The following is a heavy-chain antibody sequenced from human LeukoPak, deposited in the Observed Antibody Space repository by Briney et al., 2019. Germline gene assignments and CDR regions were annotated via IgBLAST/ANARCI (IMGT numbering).Heavy chain of an antibody. D-gene: IGHD3-3*01. CDR3: ARGGFLEWSYYFDY. CDR1: GFTVSSNY. CDR2: IYSGGST. J-gene: IGHJ4*02. V-gene: IGHV3-53*05. Sequence: GGSLRLSCAASGFTVSSNYMSWVRQAPGKGLEWVSVIYSGGSTYYADSVKGRFTISRDNSKNTLYLQMNSLRAEDTAVYYCARGGFLEWSYYFDYWGQGTLVTVSS.